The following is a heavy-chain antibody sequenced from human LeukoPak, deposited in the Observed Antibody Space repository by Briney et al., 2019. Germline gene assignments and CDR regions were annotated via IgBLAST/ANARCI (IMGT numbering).Heavy chain of an antibody. Sequence: GGSLRLSCAAYGFTLSSYRVSWVRQAPGKELEWVSFISSSSNYIYYADSVKGRFTISRDNSKNSLYLQMNSQRVEDTAVYYCARDPYSGLFDYWGQGTLVTVSS. CDR2: ISSSSNYI. J-gene: IGHJ4*02. V-gene: IGHV3-21*01. D-gene: IGHD4-11*01. CDR3: ARDPYSGLFDY. CDR1: GFTLSSYR.